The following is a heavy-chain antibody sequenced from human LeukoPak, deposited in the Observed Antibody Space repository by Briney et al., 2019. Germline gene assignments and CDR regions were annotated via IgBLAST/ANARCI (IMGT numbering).Heavy chain of an antibody. CDR2: VNSNGGRT. CDR1: GFTFITFA. J-gene: IGHJ6*02. Sequence: GGSLRLSCSASGFTFITFAMHWVRQAPGKGLEYVSSVNSNGGRTYYADSVKGRFTLSRDNSKNTLYLQMSSLRVEDTAVYYCVKAYGDHYYYGMDVWGQGSTVTVSS. CDR3: VKAYGDHYYYGMDV. D-gene: IGHD4-17*01. V-gene: IGHV3-64D*06.